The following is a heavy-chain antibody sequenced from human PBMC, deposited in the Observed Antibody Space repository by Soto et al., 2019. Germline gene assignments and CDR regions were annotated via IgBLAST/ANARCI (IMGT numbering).Heavy chain of an antibody. CDR3: AKALGRVYYYYAMDV. Sequence: EVQLVESGGGLVQPGRSLRLSCAASGFIFDDYAMHWVRQTPGKGLEWVSGISWNSDTIGYADSVKGRFTISRDNAKNSLFLQMNSLRTEDTALYYCAKALGRVYYYYAMDVWGQGTTVTVSS. D-gene: IGHD3-16*01. CDR1: GFIFDDYA. CDR2: ISWNSDTI. V-gene: IGHV3-9*01. J-gene: IGHJ6*02.